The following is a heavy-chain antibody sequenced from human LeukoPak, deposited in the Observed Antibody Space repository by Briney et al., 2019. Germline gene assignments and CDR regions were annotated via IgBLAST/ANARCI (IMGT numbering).Heavy chain of an antibody. Sequence: SGGSLRLSCAASGFTFSSYSMNWVRQAPGKGLEWVSSISSSSYIYYADSVKGRFTISRDNAKNSLYLQMNSLRAEDTAVYYCARDSGDGWQAFDIWGQGTMVTVSS. CDR3: ARDSGDGWQAFDI. CDR1: GFTFSSYS. J-gene: IGHJ3*02. CDR2: ISSSSYI. D-gene: IGHD5-12*01. V-gene: IGHV3-21*01.